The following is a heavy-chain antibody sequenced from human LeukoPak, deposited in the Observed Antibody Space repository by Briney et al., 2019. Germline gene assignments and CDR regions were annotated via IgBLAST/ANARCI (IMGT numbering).Heavy chain of an antibody. CDR2: IWYDGSNK. J-gene: IGHJ4*02. CDR3: VRGRSSGWYLTDY. V-gene: IGHV3-33*01. CDR1: GFTFSTYG. Sequence: GGSLRLSCAASGFTFSTYGMHWVRQAPGKGLEWVAVIWYDGSNKYYADSVKGRFTISRDNSKNTLYLQMNSLRAEDTAVYYCVRGRSSGWYLTDYWGQGTLVTVFS. D-gene: IGHD6-19*01.